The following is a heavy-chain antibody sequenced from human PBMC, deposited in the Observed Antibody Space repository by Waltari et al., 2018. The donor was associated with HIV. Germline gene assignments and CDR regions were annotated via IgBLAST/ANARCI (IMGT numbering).Heavy chain of an antibody. V-gene: IGHV3-33*01. D-gene: IGHD5-18*01. CDR1: GFTLRSNG. Sequence: QVQLVESGGGVVEPGRSLRLTCATPGFTLRSNGIHWFRQAPGKGLEWVAVIWYDGTDEYYVDSVKGRFTISRDNSKNTVYLQMSSLRAEDTGVYFCARERGYTSPFDYWGQGTLVTVSS. CDR2: IWYDGTDE. CDR3: ARERGYTSPFDY. J-gene: IGHJ4*02.